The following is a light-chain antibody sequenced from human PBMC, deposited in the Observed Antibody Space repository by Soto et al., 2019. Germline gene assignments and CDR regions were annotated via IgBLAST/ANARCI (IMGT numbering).Light chain of an antibody. V-gene: IGKV1-39*01. CDR3: QQSFSPLLT. CDR1: QTLNNY. J-gene: IGKJ4*01. Sequence: DIHMTQSPSSVSASVGYRFTITCRASQTLNNYLTWFQQKPGKAPKVLIYAASTLQSGVPSRFSGSGSGAEFTLTISSLQPEDFETYYCQQSFSPLLTFGGGTKVDIK. CDR2: AAS.